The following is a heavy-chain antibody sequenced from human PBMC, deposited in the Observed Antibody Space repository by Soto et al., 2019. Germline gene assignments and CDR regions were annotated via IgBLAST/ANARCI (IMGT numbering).Heavy chain of an antibody. CDR1: GYTFTGYY. V-gene: IGHV1-2*02. Sequence: QVQLVQSGAEVKKPGASVKVSCKASGYTFTGYYMHWVRQAPGQGLEWMGWINPNSGDTNYAQNFQGRVTMTRHTSISTAYMELSRLRSDDTAVYYCARSVSTIAARPDYWGQGTLVTVSS. CDR3: ARSVSTIAARPDY. CDR2: INPNSGDT. D-gene: IGHD6-6*01. J-gene: IGHJ4*02.